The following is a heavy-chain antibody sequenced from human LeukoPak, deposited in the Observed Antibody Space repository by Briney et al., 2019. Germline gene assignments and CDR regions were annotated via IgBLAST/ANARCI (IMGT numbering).Heavy chain of an antibody. D-gene: IGHD3-3*01. CDR3: ARDRAYYDFWSSYYGYDYYMDV. CDR1: GGSISSYY. V-gene: IGHV4-59*01. Sequence: PSATLSLTCTVSGGSISSYYWSWIRQPPGKGLEWIGYIYYSGSTNYNPSLKSRVTISVDTSKNQFSLKLSSVTAADTAVYYCARDRAYYDFWSSYYGYDYYMDVWGKGTTVTVSS. CDR2: IYYSGST. J-gene: IGHJ6*03.